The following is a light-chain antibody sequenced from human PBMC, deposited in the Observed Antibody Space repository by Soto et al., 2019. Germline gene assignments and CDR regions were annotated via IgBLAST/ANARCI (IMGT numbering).Light chain of an antibody. V-gene: IGKV3-20*01. CDR3: QQYNSYST. CDR2: DAS. CDR1: QSVSSSS. J-gene: IGKJ1*01. Sequence: ALTQSACTLSLSPGDRATLSWAASQSVSSSSLAWYQQKRGQAPRLLIHDASSRATGIPDRFSGSGSGTEFTLTISSLKPDDFATYYCQQYNSYSTFGQGTKVDIK.